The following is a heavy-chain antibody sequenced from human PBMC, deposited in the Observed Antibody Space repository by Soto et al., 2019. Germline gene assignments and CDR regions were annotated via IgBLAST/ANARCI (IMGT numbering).Heavy chain of an antibody. V-gene: IGHV1-18*01. D-gene: IGHD1-1*01. CDR1: GYTFTTYG. CDR2: ISAYNDDT. CDR3: ARSATFPYYYNAMDV. J-gene: IGHJ6*02. Sequence: ASVKVSCKASGYTFTTYGISWVRQAPGQVLEWMGLISAYNDDTNYIQKLQGRVTMTTDTATNTAYMELRSLRSDDTAVYDCARSATFPYYYNAMDVGGQGTTVTVSS.